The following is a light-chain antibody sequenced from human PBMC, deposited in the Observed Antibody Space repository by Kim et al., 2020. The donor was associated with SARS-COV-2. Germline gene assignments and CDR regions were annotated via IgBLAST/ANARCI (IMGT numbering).Light chain of an antibody. Sequence: SPGERAPLSCRASQSVSSYLAWYQQKPGQAPRLLIYDASNRATGIPARFRGSGSGTDFTLTISSLEPEDFAVYYCQQRSNWPPITFGQGTRLEIK. CDR3: QQRSNWPPIT. V-gene: IGKV3-11*01. J-gene: IGKJ5*01. CDR2: DAS. CDR1: QSVSSY.